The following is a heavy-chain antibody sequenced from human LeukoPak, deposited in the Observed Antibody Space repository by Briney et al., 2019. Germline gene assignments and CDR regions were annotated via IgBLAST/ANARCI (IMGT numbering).Heavy chain of an antibody. CDR2: ISAYNGNT. CDR1: GYTFTSYG. Sequence: EASVRVSCKASGYTFTSYGIGWVRQAPGQGLEWMGWISAYNGNTNYAQKLQGRVTMTTDTSTSTAYMELRSLRPDDTAVYYCARDRIAGATLNTFGYWGQGTLVTVSS. CDR3: ARDRIAGATLNTFGY. D-gene: IGHD1-26*01. V-gene: IGHV1-18*01. J-gene: IGHJ4*02.